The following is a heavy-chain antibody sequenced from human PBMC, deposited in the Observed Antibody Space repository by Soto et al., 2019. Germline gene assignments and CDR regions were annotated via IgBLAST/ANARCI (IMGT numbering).Heavy chain of an antibody. CDR3: AMQRVSGYDPYYFDF. Sequence: SETLSLTCTVSGGSISSTGYYWAWIRQPPGKGLEWIANVYYSGSTYYNPSLRSRVTISVDASKNQFSLKLSSVTAADTAVYFCAMQRVSGYDPYYFDFWGQGTLVTVSS. J-gene: IGHJ4*02. CDR1: GGSISSTGYY. V-gene: IGHV4-39*01. CDR2: VYYSGST. D-gene: IGHD5-12*01.